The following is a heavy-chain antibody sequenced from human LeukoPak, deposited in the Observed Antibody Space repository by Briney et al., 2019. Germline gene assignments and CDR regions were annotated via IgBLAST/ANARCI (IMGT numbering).Heavy chain of an antibody. J-gene: IGHJ4*02. V-gene: IGHV3-23*01. Sequence: GGSLRLSCAASGFTFSSYAMSWVRQAPGKGLEWVSAISGSGGSTYYADSVKGRFTISRDNSKNTLYLQMNSLRAKDTAVYYCAKGEQLLSDGYFDYWGQGTLVTVSS. D-gene: IGHD6-6*01. CDR3: AKGEQLLSDGYFDY. CDR1: GFTFSSYA. CDR2: ISGSGGST.